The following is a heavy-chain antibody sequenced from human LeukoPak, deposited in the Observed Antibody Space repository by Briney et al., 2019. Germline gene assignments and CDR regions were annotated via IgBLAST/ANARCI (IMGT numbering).Heavy chain of an antibody. J-gene: IGHJ5*02. CDR2: IYHSGST. Sequence: SQTLSLTCAVSGSSISSGGYSWSWIPQPPGKGLEWIGYIYHSGSTYYNPSLKSPVTISVDRSKNQFSLKLSSVTAADTAVYYCARASQWLGSRGVDPWGQGTLVTVSS. CDR3: ARASQWLGSRGVDP. D-gene: IGHD6-19*01. CDR1: GSSISSGGYS. V-gene: IGHV4-30-2*01.